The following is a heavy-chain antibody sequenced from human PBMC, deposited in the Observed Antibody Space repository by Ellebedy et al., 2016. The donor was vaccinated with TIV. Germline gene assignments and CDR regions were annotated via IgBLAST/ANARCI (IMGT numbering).Heavy chain of an antibody. CDR1: GFTFSSYG. J-gene: IGHJ4*02. CDR3: AKVNYYDSSGFYDY. Sequence: GGSLRLXCAASGFTFSSYGMHWVRQAPGKGLEWVAVISHDGSNNYYADSVKGRFTISRDNSKNALYLQMNSLRAEDTAVYYCAKVNYYDSSGFYDYWGQGTLVTVSS. D-gene: IGHD3-22*01. V-gene: IGHV3-30*18. CDR2: ISHDGSNN.